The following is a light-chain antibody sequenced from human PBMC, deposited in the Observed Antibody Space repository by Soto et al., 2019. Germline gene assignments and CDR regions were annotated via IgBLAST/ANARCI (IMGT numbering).Light chain of an antibody. V-gene: IGKV2-28*01. CDR3: MQGLTTPLT. J-gene: IGKJ4*01. CDR1: QSLLSSNGNNY. CDR2: LGS. Sequence: DIVPTQSPLSLPFTPGEPASISCRSSQSLLSSNGNNYLDWYLQKPGQSPQVLIYLGSNRASGVPDRFSGSGSGTEFTLKISRXEAEDVGVYYCMQGLTTPLTFGGGTKVDIK.